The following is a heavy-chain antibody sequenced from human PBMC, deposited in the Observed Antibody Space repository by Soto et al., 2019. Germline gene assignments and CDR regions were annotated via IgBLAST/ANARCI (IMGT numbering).Heavy chain of an antibody. CDR2: ISAHNGDT. J-gene: IGHJ6*02. CDR1: GYTLTSHG. CDR3: ARSSATYPPSLYFYGMDA. D-gene: IGHD3-3*01. V-gene: IGHV1-18*01. Sequence: SLKVSCKASGYTLTSHGFSWARQAPGQGLEWMGWISAHNGDTIYAQKFQDRITMTTDTSTNTAYLELRSLKSGDTAVLYSARSSATYPPSLYFYGMDAWGQVTPV.